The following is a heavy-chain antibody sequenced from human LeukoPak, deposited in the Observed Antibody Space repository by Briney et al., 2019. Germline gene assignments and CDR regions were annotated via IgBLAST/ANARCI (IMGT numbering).Heavy chain of an antibody. Sequence: SQTLSLTCAISGDSVSSNSGAWVWHRPSPSRGLEWLGSTYYRSKWYYDFAVSVRSRITINPDTSKNQFSLQLNSVTPEDTAVYYCARDIHGSRLDYWGQGTLVTVSS. J-gene: IGHJ4*02. D-gene: IGHD2-2*03. CDR3: ARDIHGSRLDY. CDR2: TYYRSKWYY. V-gene: IGHV6-1*01. CDR1: GDSVSSNSGA.